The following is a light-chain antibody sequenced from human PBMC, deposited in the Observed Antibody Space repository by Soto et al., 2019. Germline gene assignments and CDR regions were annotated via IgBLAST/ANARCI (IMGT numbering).Light chain of an antibody. CDR3: QHYKMYSPWT. CDR1: QSISSY. Sequence: DIQMTQSPSSLSASVGDRVTITCRASQSISSYLNWYQQKPGKAPKLLIYAASSLQSGVPSRFSGSGSGTDFTLTISSLQPDDFATYYCQHYKMYSPWTFGQGTKVDIK. CDR2: AAS. V-gene: IGKV1-39*01. J-gene: IGKJ1*01.